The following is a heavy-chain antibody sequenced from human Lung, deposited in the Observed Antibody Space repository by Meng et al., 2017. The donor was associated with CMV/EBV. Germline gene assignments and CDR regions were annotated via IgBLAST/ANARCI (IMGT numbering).Heavy chain of an antibody. CDR2: IKSKTDGGTT. J-gene: IGHJ4*02. Sequence: GGSLRLSCAASGFTFSNAWMSWVRQAPGMGLEWVGRIKSKTDGGTTDYAAPVKGRFTISRDDSKNTLYLQMNSLKTEDTALYYCTTGGVGSHGYPYYFDYWGQGXLVTVSS. D-gene: IGHD5-18*01. CDR3: TTGGVGSHGYPYYFDY. V-gene: IGHV3-15*01. CDR1: GFTFSNAW.